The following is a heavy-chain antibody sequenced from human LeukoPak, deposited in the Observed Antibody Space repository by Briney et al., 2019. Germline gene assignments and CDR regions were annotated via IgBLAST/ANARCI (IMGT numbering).Heavy chain of an antibody. V-gene: IGHV1-69*13. D-gene: IGHD5-24*01. CDR1: GGTFSSYA. CDR3: ARLYLPATRFDY. CDR2: IIPIFGTA. J-gene: IGHJ4*02. Sequence: GASVKVSCKASGGTFSSYAISWVRQAPGQGLEWMGGIIPIFGTANYAQNFQGRVTVTADESTSTAYMELSSLRSEDTAVYYCARLYLPATRFDYWGQGTLVTVSS.